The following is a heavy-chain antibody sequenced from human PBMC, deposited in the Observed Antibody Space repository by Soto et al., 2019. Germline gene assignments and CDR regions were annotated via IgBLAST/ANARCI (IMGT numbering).Heavy chain of an antibody. CDR2: IWHDGSKT. V-gene: IGHV3-33*01. CDR3: ARGSIVAAEYGMDV. Sequence: TGGSLRLSCAASGFSFSTYGMHWVRQAPGKGLEWVAVIWHDGSKTYYADSVKGRLIISRDNSKNTLYVQINSLRAEDRGVYFCARGSIVAAEYGMDVWGQGTTVTVSS. J-gene: IGHJ6*02. D-gene: IGHD6-13*01. CDR1: GFSFSTYG.